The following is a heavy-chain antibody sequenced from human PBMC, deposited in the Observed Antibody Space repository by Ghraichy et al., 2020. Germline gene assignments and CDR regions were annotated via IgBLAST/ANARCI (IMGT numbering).Heavy chain of an antibody. CDR2: IKQDGSEK. CDR1: GFTFSSYW. J-gene: IGHJ6*02. CDR3: AGRGGVVPAATPYYYYYGMDV. D-gene: IGHD2-2*02. Sequence: GGSLRLSCAASGFTFSSYWMSLVRQAPGKGLEWVANIKQDGSEKYYVDSVKGRFTISRDNAKNSLYLQMNSLRAEDTAVYYCAGRGGVVPAATPYYYYYGMDVWGQGTTVTVSS. V-gene: IGHV3-7*01.